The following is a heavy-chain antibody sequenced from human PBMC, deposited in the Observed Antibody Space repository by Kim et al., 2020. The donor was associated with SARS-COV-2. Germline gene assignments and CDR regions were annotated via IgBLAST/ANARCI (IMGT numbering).Heavy chain of an antibody. D-gene: IGHD5-12*01. V-gene: IGHV3-30*02. CDR3: AKGSSGYDWPHFDY. J-gene: IGHJ4*02. Sequence: ADSVKGRFTISRDNSKNTLYLQMNSLRAEDTAVYYWAKGSSGYDWPHFDYWGQGTLVTVSS.